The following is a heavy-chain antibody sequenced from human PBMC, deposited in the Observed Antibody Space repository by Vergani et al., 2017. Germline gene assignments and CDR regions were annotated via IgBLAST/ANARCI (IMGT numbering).Heavy chain of an antibody. CDR3: ATEGKSPNAFDI. CDR2: IIPIFGTA. Sequence: QVQLVQSGAEVKKPGSSVKVSCKPSGGTFSSYAISWVRQAPGQGLGGRGGIIPIFGTANYAQKFQGRVTITADESTSTAYMELSSLRSEDTAVYYCATEGKSPNAFDIWGQGTMVTVSS. CDR1: GGTFSSYA. J-gene: IGHJ3*02. V-gene: IGHV1-69*01.